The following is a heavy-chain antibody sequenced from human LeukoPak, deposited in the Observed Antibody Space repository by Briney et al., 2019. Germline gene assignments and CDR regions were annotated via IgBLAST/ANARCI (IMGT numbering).Heavy chain of an antibody. CDR1: GGSFRGYY. CDR2: INHSGST. J-gene: IGHJ5*02. CDR3: ASSMVRGVRNPNWFDP. Sequence: PSETLSLTCAVYGGSFRGYYWSWIRQPPGKGLEWIGEINHSGSTNYNPSLKSRVTISVDTSKNQFSLKLSSVTAADTAVYYRASSMVRGVRNPNWFDPWGQGTLVTVSS. V-gene: IGHV4-34*01. D-gene: IGHD3-10*01.